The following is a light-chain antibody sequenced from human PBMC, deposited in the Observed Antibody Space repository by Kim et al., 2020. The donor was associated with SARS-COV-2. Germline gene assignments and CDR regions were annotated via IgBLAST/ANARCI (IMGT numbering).Light chain of an antibody. V-gene: IGLV3-1*01. CDR1: KLGDKY. CDR3: QAWDSSAHYV. J-gene: IGLJ1*01. Sequence: VSPGQTASVTCSGDKLGDKYVCWYQQKPGQSPVLVIYQDIKWPSGIPERFSGSNSGNTATLTISGTQAMDEADYYCQAWDSSAHYVFGTGTKVTVL. CDR2: QDI.